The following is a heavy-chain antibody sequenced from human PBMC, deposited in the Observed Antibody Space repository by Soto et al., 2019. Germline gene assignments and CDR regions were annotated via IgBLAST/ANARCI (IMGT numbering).Heavy chain of an antibody. V-gene: IGHV1-69*13. J-gene: IGHJ5*02. D-gene: IGHD6-13*01. CDR1: VGTFSRYA. Sequence: VKVSCKASVGTFSRYAIRWVSQAPGQRIEGXGWXXPXXRXAXXXQXXXGRVTINADEAKSTAYMEVSRLRSEDTAVYYGAREDAAPTPGRFDPWGQGSLV. CDR3: AREDAAPTPGRFDP. CDR2: XXPXXRXA.